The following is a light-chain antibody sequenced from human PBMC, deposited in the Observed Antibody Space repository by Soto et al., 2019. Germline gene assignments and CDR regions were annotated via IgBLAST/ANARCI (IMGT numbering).Light chain of an antibody. V-gene: IGLV2-18*02. CDR3: SSYTSSSTYV. Sequence: QSVLTQPPSVSGSPGQSVTISCTGTSSDVGSYNRVSWYQQSPGTAPKLMIYEVTNRPSGVPDRFSGSKSGNTASLTFSGLQAEDEADYYWSSYTSSSTYVFGTGTKVTVL. CDR2: EVT. J-gene: IGLJ1*01. CDR1: SSDVGSYNR.